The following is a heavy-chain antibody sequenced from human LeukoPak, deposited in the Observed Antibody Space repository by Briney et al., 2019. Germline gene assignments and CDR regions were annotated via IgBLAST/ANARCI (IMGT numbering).Heavy chain of an antibody. D-gene: IGHD6-13*01. CDR2: IYYSGST. V-gene: IGHV4-39*01. J-gene: IGHJ4*02. CDR3: ARLLGTTWYFDY. CDR1: GGSISSSTYY. Sequence: SETLPLTCTVSGGSISSSTYYWGWIRQPPGKGLEWIANIYYSGSTYYNPSLQSRVTMSVDTSKNQFSLKLTSVTAADTALYYCARLLGTTWYFDYWGLGTLVTVTS.